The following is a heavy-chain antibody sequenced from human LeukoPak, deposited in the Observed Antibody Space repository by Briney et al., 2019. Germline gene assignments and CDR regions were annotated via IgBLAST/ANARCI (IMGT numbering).Heavy chain of an antibody. D-gene: IGHD3-9*01. J-gene: IGHJ4*02. Sequence: SETLSLTCTVSGGSISSYYWSWIRQPPGKGLEWIGYIYYSGSTNYNPSLKSRVTISVDTSKNQFSLKLSSVTAADTAVYYCARDRYDTLDYWGQGTLVTVSS. CDR1: GGSISSYY. V-gene: IGHV4-59*01. CDR3: ARDRYDTLDY. CDR2: IYYSGST.